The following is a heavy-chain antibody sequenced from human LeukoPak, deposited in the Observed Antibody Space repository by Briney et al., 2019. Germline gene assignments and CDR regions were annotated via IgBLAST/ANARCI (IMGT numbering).Heavy chain of an antibody. V-gene: IGHV1-2*06. J-gene: IGHJ4*02. D-gene: IGHD1-26*01. CDR2: INANSGVT. CDR3: ARDVSSTPNWEFDY. Sequence: ASVKVSCKTSGYTFADYFIHWVRQAPGQGLELMGRINANSGVTEYQQKFQGRVTMTRDTSVSTAYVEVNWLISDDTAIYYCARDVSSTPNWEFDYWGQGTLVTVSS. CDR1: GYTFADYF.